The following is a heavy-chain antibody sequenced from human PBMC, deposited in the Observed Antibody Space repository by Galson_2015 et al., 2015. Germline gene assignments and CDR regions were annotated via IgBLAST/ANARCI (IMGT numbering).Heavy chain of an antibody. Sequence: SLRLSCAASGFTFSSYGMHWVRQAPGKGLEWVAVIWYDGSNKYYADSVKGRFTISRDNSKNTLYLQMNSLRAEDTAVYYCATLTGYYDDEDDAFDIWGQGTMVTVSS. CDR3: ATLTGYYDDEDDAFDI. D-gene: IGHD3-3*01. V-gene: IGHV3-33*01. CDR1: GFTFSSYG. CDR2: IWYDGSNK. J-gene: IGHJ3*02.